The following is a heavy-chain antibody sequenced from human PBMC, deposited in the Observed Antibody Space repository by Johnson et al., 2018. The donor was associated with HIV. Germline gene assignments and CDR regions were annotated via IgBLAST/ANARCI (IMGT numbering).Heavy chain of an antibody. CDR1: GFTFSSYA. CDR2: ISYDGSNK. D-gene: IGHD5-24*01. CDR3: ARNRWIGLDAFDI. J-gene: IGHJ3*02. Sequence: QVQLVESGGGVVQPGRSLRLSCAASGFTFSSYAMHWVRQAPGKGLEWVAVISYDGSNKFYADSVKGRFTISRDNSKKTLYLQMNSLRIEDTAIYHCARNRWIGLDAFDIWGQGTVVTVSS. V-gene: IGHV3-30*04.